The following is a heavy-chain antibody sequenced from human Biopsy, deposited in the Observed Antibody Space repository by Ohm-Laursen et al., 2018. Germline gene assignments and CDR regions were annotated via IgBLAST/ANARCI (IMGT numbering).Heavy chain of an antibody. CDR3: AKHGSGWTGDDALHI. J-gene: IGHJ3*02. CDR1: GGSISGSS. V-gene: IGHV4-59*08. Sequence: SETLSLTCTVSGGSISGSSWGWIRQAPGRGLEWVGYISYSGSTSNNPSLKSRITISVDTSKNQISLEVTSVTAADTAVYYCAKHGSGWTGDDALHIRGQGTMVTVSS. D-gene: IGHD6-19*01. CDR2: ISYSGST.